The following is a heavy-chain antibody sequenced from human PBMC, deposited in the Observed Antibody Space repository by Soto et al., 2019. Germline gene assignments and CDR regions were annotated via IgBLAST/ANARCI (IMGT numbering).Heavy chain of an antibody. J-gene: IGHJ4*02. CDR3: ARSGQTGTVDY. Sequence: XXSLRLSFAASGFTFSSYAMRWVRQAPGKGLEWVSVIYSGGSTYYADSVKGRFTISRDNSKNTLYLQMNSLRAEDTAVYYCARSGQTGTVDYWGQGTLVTVSS. CDR1: GFTFSSYA. CDR2: IYSGGST. D-gene: IGHD1-1*01. V-gene: IGHV3-66*01.